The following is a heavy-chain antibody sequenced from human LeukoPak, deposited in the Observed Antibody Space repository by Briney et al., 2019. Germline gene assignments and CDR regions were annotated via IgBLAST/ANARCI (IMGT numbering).Heavy chain of an antibody. CDR3: ARGGGNSHPGFRYENYGMGV. J-gene: IGHJ6*04. D-gene: IGHD6-13*01. CDR2: IIPIFGTA. CDR1: GGTFSSYA. Sequence: ASVKVSCKASGGTFSSYAISWVRQAPGQGLEWMGGIIPIFGTANYAQKFQGRVTITADKSTSTAYMELSSLRSEDTAVYYCARGGGNSHPGFRYENYGMGVWGKGTTVTVSS. V-gene: IGHV1-69*06.